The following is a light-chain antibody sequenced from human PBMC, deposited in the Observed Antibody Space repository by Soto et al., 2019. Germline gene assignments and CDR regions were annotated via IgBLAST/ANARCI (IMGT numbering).Light chain of an antibody. CDR1: QSVSSNY. J-gene: IGKJ1*01. CDR3: QQYGTSRT. CDR2: GIS. Sequence: EIVLTQSPGTLSLSPGERATLSCRASQSVSSNYLAWYQQKSGQAPRLLIYGISSRATGIPDRFSGSGSGTDFTLTISRLEPEDFAVYYCQQYGTSRTFGQGPKVEIK. V-gene: IGKV3-20*01.